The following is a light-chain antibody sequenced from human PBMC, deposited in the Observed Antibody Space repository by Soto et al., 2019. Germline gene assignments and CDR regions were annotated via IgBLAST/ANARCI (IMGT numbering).Light chain of an antibody. CDR2: AAS. Sequence: SESLGDSVTITCRASQYVGTVLAWFQQRPGKAPQSLIYAASRLHSGVPSKFSGSGSGTHFTLTITNLQPDDFATYYCQQYNTYPTFGQGTRLEIK. CDR3: QQYNTYPT. V-gene: IGKV1-16*02. CDR1: QYVGTV. J-gene: IGKJ5*01.